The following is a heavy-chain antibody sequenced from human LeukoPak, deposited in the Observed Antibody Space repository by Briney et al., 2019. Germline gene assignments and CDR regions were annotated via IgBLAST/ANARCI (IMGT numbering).Heavy chain of an antibody. CDR2: ISSNGGNT. Sequence: GGSLRLSCSASGFTFTVYALHWVRQAPGKGLEFVSAISSNGGNTYYADSVKGRFTISRDNSKNTLYLQMSSLKPEDTAVYYCVKHARGFSFGTYYFDYWGQGTLVTVSS. V-gene: IGHV3-64D*06. CDR3: VKHARGFSFGTYYFDY. CDR1: GFTFTVYA. D-gene: IGHD5-18*01. J-gene: IGHJ4*02.